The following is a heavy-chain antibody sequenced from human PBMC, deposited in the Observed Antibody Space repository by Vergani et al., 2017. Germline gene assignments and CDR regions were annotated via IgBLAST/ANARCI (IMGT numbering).Heavy chain of an antibody. CDR1: GGSLSRSSYY. D-gene: IGHD4-11*01. Sequence: QLQLQESGPGLVKPSETLSLPCPVSGGSLSRSSYYWGWIRPPPGKGLEWIGSTYYSGSTYYNPSLKSLVTISVETSKNQFSLKQSSVSDADTAVYYCAGSYSNDYNGMDVWGQGTTVTVSS. CDR2: TYYSGST. CDR3: AGSYSNDYNGMDV. V-gene: IGHV4-39*07. J-gene: IGHJ6*02.